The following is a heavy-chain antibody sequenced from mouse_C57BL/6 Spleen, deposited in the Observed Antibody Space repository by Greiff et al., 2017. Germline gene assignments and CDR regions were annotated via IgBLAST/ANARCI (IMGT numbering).Heavy chain of an antibody. V-gene: IGHV1-54*01. D-gene: IGHD3-2*02. J-gene: IGHJ3*01. CDR1: GYAFTNYL. CDR2: INPGSGGT. Sequence: VQLQQSGAELVRPGTSVKVSCKASGYAFTNYLIEWVKQRPGQGLEWIGVINPGSGGTNYNEKFKGKAKLTADKSSSTAYMQLSSLTSEDSAVYFCARSGDSSGYVGFAYWGQGTLVTVSA. CDR3: ARSGDSSGYVGFAY.